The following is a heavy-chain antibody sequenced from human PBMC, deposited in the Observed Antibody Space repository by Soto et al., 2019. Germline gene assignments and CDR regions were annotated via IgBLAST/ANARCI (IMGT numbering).Heavy chain of an antibody. CDR1: GGSIRSYY. CDR2: IDTSGST. CDR3: ARGGWVTYCEAGGGYSPHDYYYDGVAV. Sequence: PAETPAPTSSVSGGSIRSYYWRWIRRSPGKKLAWIGRIDTSGSTNYNPSLKSRVTMSVDTSTNQFSLKLSSVTAAHTAVYYSARGGWVTYCEAGGGYSPHDYYYDGVAVWGHG. V-gene: IGHV4-4*07. D-gene: IGHD3-22*01. J-gene: IGHJ6*02.